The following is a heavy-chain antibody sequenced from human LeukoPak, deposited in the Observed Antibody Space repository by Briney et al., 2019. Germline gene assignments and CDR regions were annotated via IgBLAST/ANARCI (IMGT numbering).Heavy chain of an antibody. CDR1: GFTVSSNY. D-gene: IGHD3-10*01. V-gene: IGHV3-53*01. CDR2: IYSGGST. CDR3: ASASGSGSYYSFDY. J-gene: IGHJ4*02. Sequence: GGSLRLSCAASGFTVSSNYMSWVRQAPGKGLEWVSVIYSGGSTYYADSVKGRFTISRDNSKNTLYLQMNSLRAEDTAVYYCASASGSGSYYSFDYWGQGTLVTVSS.